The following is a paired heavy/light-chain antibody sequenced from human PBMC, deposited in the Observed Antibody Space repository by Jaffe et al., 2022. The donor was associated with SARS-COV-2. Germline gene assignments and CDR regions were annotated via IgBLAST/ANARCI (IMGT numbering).Heavy chain of an antibody. V-gene: IGHV3-11*03. CDR2: ISGGGSDT. D-gene: IGHD2-15*01. CDR3: VRTARMLDF. Sequence: QVQLMESGGGLVKPGGSLRLSCAASGFTFSDYYMSWVRQAPGKGLECLSYISGGGSDTNYADSVKGRFTISRDNAKNSLYLQMNSLRAEDTAVYYCVRTARMLDFWGQGTLVTVSS. J-gene: IGHJ4*02. CDR1: GFTFSDYY.
Light chain of an antibody. CDR2: KVS. CDR3: MQATHWPFT. J-gene: IGKJ4*01. CDR1: QSLVYSDGNIY. Sequence: DVVMTQSPLSLPVTLGQPASISCRSSQSLVYSDGNIYLNWFQQRPGQSPRRLIYKVSNRDSGVPDRFSGSGSGTDFTLKISRVEVEDVGVYYCMQATHWPFTFGGGTKVEIK. V-gene: IGKV2-30*01.